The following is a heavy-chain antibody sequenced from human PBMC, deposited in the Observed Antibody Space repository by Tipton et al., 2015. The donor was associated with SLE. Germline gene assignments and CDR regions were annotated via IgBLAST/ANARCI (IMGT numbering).Heavy chain of an antibody. CDR1: GFTFSSYA. CDR2: ISYDGSNK. V-gene: IGHV3-30*04. Sequence: SLRLSCAASGFTFSSYAMHWVRQAPGKGLEWVAVISYDGSNKYYADSVKGRFTISRDNSKNTLYLQVNSLRAEDTAVYYCAKDIIATAPYYGMDVWGQGTTVTVSS. D-gene: IGHD6-13*01. J-gene: IGHJ6*02. CDR3: AKDIIATAPYYGMDV.